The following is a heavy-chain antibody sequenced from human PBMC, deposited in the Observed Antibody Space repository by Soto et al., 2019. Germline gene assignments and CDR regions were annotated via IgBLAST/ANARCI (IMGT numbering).Heavy chain of an antibody. Sequence: SVKVSCKASGCTFTSYDINWVRQGTGQGLEWVGWMNPNSSNTGYAQKFQGRVTMTRNTSISTAYMELSSLRSEDTAMYYCARGRIGSRFLEWLSPNDAFDIWGQGTMVTVSS. D-gene: IGHD3-3*01. CDR3: ARGRIGSRFLEWLSPNDAFDI. CDR1: GCTFTSYD. J-gene: IGHJ3*02. CDR2: MNPNSSNT. V-gene: IGHV1-8*01.